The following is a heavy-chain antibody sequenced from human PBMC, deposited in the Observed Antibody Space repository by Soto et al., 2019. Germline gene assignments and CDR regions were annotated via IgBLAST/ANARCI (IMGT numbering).Heavy chain of an antibody. D-gene: IGHD3-16*01. CDR2: INAGNGDT. CDR3: ARGALSDL. CDR1: GYTFTSYP. J-gene: IGHJ6*02. V-gene: IGHV1-3*01. Sequence: GASVKVSCKASGYTFTSYPMHWVRQAGQRLEWMGWINAGNGDTKYSQKFQGRVTITRDTSASTDFMELSSLRSEDTAVYYCARGALSDLWGQGTTVTVSS.